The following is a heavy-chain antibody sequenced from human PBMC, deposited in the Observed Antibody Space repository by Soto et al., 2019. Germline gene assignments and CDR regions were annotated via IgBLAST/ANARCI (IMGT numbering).Heavy chain of an antibody. CDR3: ARADRTLVTSYGMDV. Sequence: SETLSLTCAVSGGSFSGFYWTWIRQPPGEGLEWIGEINHSGTTNFNPSLRSRLTISLDSSKKHFSLKLTSMTAADAAVYYCARADRTLVTSYGMDVWGQGTTVTVSS. CDR1: GGSFSGFY. D-gene: IGHD2-21*02. V-gene: IGHV4-34*01. CDR2: INHSGTT. J-gene: IGHJ6*02.